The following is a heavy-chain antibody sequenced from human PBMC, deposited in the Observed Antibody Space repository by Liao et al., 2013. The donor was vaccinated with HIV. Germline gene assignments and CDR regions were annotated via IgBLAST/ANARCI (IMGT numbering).Heavy chain of an antibody. Sequence: QVQLQESGPGLVKPSQTLSLTCTVSGASITSSSYYWSWIRRPAGKGLEWIGRIYTSGSTNYNPSLKSRVTISVDTSKNQFSLKLSSVTAADTAVYYCASGTYSTSSIFFDYWGQGTLVTVSS. CDR1: GASITSSSYY. CDR2: IYTSGST. J-gene: IGHJ4*02. V-gene: IGHV4-61*02. D-gene: IGHD6-6*01. CDR3: ASGTYSTSSIFFDY.